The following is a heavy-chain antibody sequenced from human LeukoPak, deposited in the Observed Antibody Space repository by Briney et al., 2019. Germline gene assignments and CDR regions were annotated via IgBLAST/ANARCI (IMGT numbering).Heavy chain of an antibody. D-gene: IGHD3-22*01. Sequence: GGSLRLSCAASGFTFSSYSMNWVRQAPGKGLEWVSYISSSSSTTYYADSVKGRFTNSRDNAKNSLYLQMNSLRAEDTAVYYCARAGYDSSGSSVAFDIWGQGTMVTVSS. CDR3: ARAGYDSSGSSVAFDI. CDR1: GFTFSSYS. CDR2: ISSSSSTT. V-gene: IGHV3-48*04. J-gene: IGHJ3*02.